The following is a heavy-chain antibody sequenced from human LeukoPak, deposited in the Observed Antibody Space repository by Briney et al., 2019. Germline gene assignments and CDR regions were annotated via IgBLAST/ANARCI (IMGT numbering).Heavy chain of an antibody. CDR2: IYYSGST. V-gene: IGHV4-59*01. Sequence: SETLSLTCTVSGSSISSYYWSWIRQPPGKGLEWIGYIYYSGSTNYNPSLKSRVTISVDTSKNQFSLKLSSVTAADTAVYYCARSSGYYIDYWGQGTLVTVSS. D-gene: IGHD3-22*01. J-gene: IGHJ4*02. CDR3: ARSSGYYIDY. CDR1: GSSISSYY.